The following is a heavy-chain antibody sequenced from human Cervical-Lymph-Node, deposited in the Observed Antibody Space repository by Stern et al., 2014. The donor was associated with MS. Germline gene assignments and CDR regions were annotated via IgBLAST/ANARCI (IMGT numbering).Heavy chain of an antibody. V-gene: IGHV4-61*08. CDR3: GKQVRE. Sequence: QEQLQESGPGLVKPSETLSLTCTVSGGSVSSDAYYWSWIRQSPGKGLDSIGYIYHRESSRSNTSIKSRATMYVEHSKHQISLTLTSVTAADTAVYYCGKQVREWGRGTLVTVSS. CDR2: IYHRESS. J-gene: IGHJ4*02. CDR1: GGSVSSDAYY.